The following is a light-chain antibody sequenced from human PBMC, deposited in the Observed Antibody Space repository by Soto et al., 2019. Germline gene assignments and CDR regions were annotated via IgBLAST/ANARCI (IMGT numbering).Light chain of an antibody. CDR3: QQGYRFPYS. CDR1: QSIGAY. Sequence: DIQMTQSPSSLSASVGDRVTFTCRANQSIGAYLYWYQLQPGKAPQLLIYAASSLQSGFPSRFSGSGSGTDFTLFSTSLRPDDFATDYCQQGYRFPYSFGQGIKVVIK. V-gene: IGKV1-39*01. CDR2: AAS. J-gene: IGKJ2*01.